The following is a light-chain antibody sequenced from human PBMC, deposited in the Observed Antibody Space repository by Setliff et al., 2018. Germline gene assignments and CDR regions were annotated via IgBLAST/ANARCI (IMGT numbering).Light chain of an antibody. CDR3: CSYAGSSIPYV. V-gene: IGLV2-23*02. CDR1: SSDVGSYNL. CDR2: EVS. J-gene: IGLJ1*01. Sequence: QSALAQPASVSGSPGQSITISCTGTSSDVGSYNLVSWYQQHPGKAPKLMIYEVSKRPSGVSNRFSGSKSGNTASLTISGLQAEDEADYYCCSYAGSSIPYVFGTGTKVT.